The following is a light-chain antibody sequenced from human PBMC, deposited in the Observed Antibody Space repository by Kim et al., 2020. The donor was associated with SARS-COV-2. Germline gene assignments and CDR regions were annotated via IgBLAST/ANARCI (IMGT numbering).Light chain of an antibody. Sequence: QSALTQPASVSGSPGQSITISCTGTSSDVGSWHLVSWYQQHPGKAPKVMIYKDSKRPSGVSNRFSGSKSGNTASLTISGLQAEDEAAYYCCSYAGSSTWVFGGGTQLTVL. CDR2: KDS. J-gene: IGLJ3*02. CDR3: CSYAGSSTWV. V-gene: IGLV2-23*01. CDR1: SSDVGSWHL.